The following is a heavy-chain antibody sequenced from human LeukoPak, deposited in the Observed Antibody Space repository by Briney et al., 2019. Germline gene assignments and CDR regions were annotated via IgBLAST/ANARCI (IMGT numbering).Heavy chain of an antibody. D-gene: IGHD2-15*01. CDR1: GGSISSSSYY. Sequence: PSETLSLTCTVSGGSISSSSYYWGWIRQPPGKGLEWIGSIYYSGSTYYNPSLKSRVTISVDTSKNQFSLKLSSVTAADTAVYYCARRRGFCSGGSCYYWFDPWGQGTLVTVSS. CDR3: ARRRGFCSGGSCYYWFDP. CDR2: IYYSGST. V-gene: IGHV4-39*01. J-gene: IGHJ5*02.